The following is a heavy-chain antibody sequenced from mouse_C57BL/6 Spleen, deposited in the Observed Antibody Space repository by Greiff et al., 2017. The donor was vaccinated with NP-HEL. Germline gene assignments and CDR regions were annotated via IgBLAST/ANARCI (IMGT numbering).Heavy chain of an antibody. V-gene: IGHV14-3*01. CDR1: GFTIKNTY. CDR2: IDPANGHT. CDR3: ARHGSSYGYFDV. J-gene: IGHJ1*03. Sequence: VQLQQSVAELVRPGASVNLSCAASGFTIKNTYMHWVQQRPEQGLEWIGSIDPANGHTKYPPKFQGQATITADTTSNTAYLQRSSLTSEDTAIYYCARHGSSYGYFDVWGTGTTVTVSS. D-gene: IGHD1-1*01.